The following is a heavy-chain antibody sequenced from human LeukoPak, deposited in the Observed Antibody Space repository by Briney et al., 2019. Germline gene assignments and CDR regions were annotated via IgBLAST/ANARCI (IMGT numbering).Heavy chain of an antibody. CDR3: NLRITIFGVVRGNY. CDR1: GYTFTNYG. Sequence: ASVKVSCKASGYTFTNYGITWVRQAPGQGLEWMGGIIPIFGTANYAQKFQGRVTITADESTSTAYMELSSLRSEDTAVYYCNLRITIFGVVRGNYWGQGTLVTVSS. V-gene: IGHV1-69*13. D-gene: IGHD3-3*01. J-gene: IGHJ4*02. CDR2: IIPIFGTA.